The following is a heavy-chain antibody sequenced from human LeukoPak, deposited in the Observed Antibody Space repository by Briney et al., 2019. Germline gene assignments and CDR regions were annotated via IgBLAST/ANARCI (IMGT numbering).Heavy chain of an antibody. V-gene: IGHV4-39*01. J-gene: IGHJ4*02. CDR3: VRHSLNNYGHYY. Sequence: SETLSLTCTVSGGSISSSSYSWTWIRQPPGKGLEWIGSIHYDGNTYYKPSLRSRVTISVDTSNQFSLRLSSATAADTATYYCVRHSLNNYGHYYWGQGTLVTVPS. CDR1: GGSISSSSYS. CDR2: IHYDGNT. D-gene: IGHD4-17*01.